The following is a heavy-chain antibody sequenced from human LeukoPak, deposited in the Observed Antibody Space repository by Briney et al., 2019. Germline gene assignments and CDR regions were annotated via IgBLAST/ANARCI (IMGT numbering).Heavy chain of an antibody. CDR2: ISAYNGNT. Sequence: ASVKVSCKASGYTFTGYYMHWVRQAPGQGLEWMGWISAYNGNTNYAQKLQGRVTMTTDTSTSTAYMELRSLRSDDTAVYYCAHTPGIAAAGFFFDYWGQGTLVTVSS. J-gene: IGHJ4*02. D-gene: IGHD6-13*01. CDR3: AHTPGIAAAGFFFDY. V-gene: IGHV1-18*04. CDR1: GYTFTGYY.